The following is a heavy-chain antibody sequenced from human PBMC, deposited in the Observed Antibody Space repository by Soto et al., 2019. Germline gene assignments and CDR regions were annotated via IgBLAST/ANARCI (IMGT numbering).Heavy chain of an antibody. CDR2: IYSGGST. CDR1: GFTVSSNY. V-gene: IGHV3-53*01. Sequence: GGSLRLSCAASGFTVSSNYMSWVRQAPGKGLEWVSVIYSGGSTYYADSVKGRFTISRDNSKNTLYLQMNSLRAEDTAVYYCARGPEGGRIYYYYGMDVWGQGTTVTVSS. J-gene: IGHJ6*02. CDR3: ARGPEGGRIYYYYGMDV.